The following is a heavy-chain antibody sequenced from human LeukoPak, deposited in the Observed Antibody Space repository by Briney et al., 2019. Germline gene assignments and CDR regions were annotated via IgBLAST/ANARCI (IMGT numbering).Heavy chain of an antibody. Sequence: SETLSLTCTVSGDSIRSYYWNWIRRPPGEGVEWIGYIYYTGSTSYNPSLKSRVTISLDTSKTQCSLRLTSVTAADPAVYYCASHGSSGHDPLTWGQGTLVTVSS. V-gene: IGHV4-59*08. CDR2: IYYTGST. D-gene: IGHD5-12*01. CDR1: GDSIRSYY. CDR3: ASHGSSGHDPLT. J-gene: IGHJ4*01.